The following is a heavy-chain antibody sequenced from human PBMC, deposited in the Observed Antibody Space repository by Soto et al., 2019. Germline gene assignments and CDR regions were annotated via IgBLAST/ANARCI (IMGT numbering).Heavy chain of an antibody. CDR1: GFTFSNAW. J-gene: IGHJ4*02. Sequence: EVQLVESGGGLVKPGGSLRLSCAASGFTFSNAWMNWVRQAPGKGLEWVGRIKSKTDGGTTDYAAPVKGRFTISRDDSKNTLYLQMNSLKTEDTAVYYCTTDRLYYDFWSGYPEPVDYWGQGTLVTVSS. D-gene: IGHD3-3*01. V-gene: IGHV3-15*07. CDR2: IKSKTDGGTT. CDR3: TTDRLYYDFWSGYPEPVDY.